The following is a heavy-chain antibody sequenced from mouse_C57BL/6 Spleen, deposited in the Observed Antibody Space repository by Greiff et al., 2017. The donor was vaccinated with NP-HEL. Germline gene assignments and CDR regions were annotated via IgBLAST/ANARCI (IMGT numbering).Heavy chain of an antibody. Sequence: EVQLVESGEGLVKPGGSLKLSCAASGFTFSSYAMSWVRQTPEKRLEWVAYISSGGDYIYYADTVKGRFTISRDNARNTLYLQMSSLKSEDTAMYYCTRGGRSHGAMDYWGQGTSVTVSS. CDR3: TRGGRSHGAMDY. CDR2: ISSGGDYI. CDR1: GFTFSSYA. J-gene: IGHJ4*01. V-gene: IGHV5-9-1*02.